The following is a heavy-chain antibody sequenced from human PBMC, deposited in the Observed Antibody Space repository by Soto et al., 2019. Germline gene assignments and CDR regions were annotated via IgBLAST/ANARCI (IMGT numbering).Heavy chain of an antibody. J-gene: IGHJ4*02. CDR2: VTGNGGRT. D-gene: IGHD2-15*01. Sequence: GGSLRLSCAASGFRFGSYDMNWVRQAPWKGLEWVSHVTGNGGRTYYADSVKGRFIISRDNSKDTLYLQMNSLRLEDTALYYCAKDSPGLRFDYWGQGTLVTVSS. V-gene: IGHV3-23*01. CDR3: AKDSPGLRFDY. CDR1: GFRFGSYD.